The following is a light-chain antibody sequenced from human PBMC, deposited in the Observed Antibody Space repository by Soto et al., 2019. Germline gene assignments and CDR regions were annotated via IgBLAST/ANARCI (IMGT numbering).Light chain of an antibody. J-gene: IGLJ1*01. CDR1: SSNIGINT. CDR3: AAWDASLNAYV. V-gene: IGLV1-44*01. CDR2: SNN. Sequence: QSVLTQPPSASGTPGQRVTISCSGSSSNIGINTVNWYQQLPGTTPKLLIYSNNQRPSGVPDRFSGSKSGTSASLAISGLQSEDDSHYYCAAWDASLNAYVFGTGTEVT.